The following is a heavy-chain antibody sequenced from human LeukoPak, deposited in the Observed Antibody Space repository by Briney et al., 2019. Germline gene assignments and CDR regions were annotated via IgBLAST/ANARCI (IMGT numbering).Heavy chain of an antibody. CDR2: IYYSGST. Sequence: NPSETLSLTCTVSGGSISSYYWSWIRQPPGKGLEWIGYIYYSGSTNYNPSLKSRVTISVDTSKNQFSLKLSSVTAADTAVYYCARHYEFGIAMAGNLEFGLDVWGQGTTVTVSS. V-gene: IGHV4-59*08. CDR1: GGSISSYY. D-gene: IGHD6-19*01. J-gene: IGHJ6*02. CDR3: ARHYEFGIAMAGNLEFGLDV.